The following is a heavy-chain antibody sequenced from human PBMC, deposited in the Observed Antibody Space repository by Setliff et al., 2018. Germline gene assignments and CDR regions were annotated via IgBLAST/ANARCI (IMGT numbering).Heavy chain of an antibody. V-gene: IGHV2-5*02. J-gene: IGHJ4*02. CDR2: IFWDDDK. Sequence: ASGPTLVNPTETLTLICTFSGFSLSTTGVGVGWIRQPPGRALEWVALIFWDDDKRYSPSLKSRLTITKYTSTNQVVLTMTNMDPVDTGTYYCAHTSRVDHSGHYHFASWGQGPLVTVSS. CDR1: GFSLSTTGVG. D-gene: IGHD2-21*02. CDR3: AHTSRVDHSGHYHFAS.